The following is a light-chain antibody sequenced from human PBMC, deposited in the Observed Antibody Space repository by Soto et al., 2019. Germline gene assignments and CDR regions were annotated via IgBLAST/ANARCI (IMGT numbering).Light chain of an antibody. J-gene: IGLJ1*01. V-gene: IGLV2-11*01. Sequence: QSALTQPRSVSGSPTQSVTISCTGTSSDAGGYNYVSWYQQHPGKAPKLMIYDVYNRPSGVPDRFSGSKSGNTASLTISGLQAEDEADYYCCSYAGSSTRVFGTGTKLTVL. CDR1: SSDAGGYNY. CDR3: CSYAGSSTRV. CDR2: DVY.